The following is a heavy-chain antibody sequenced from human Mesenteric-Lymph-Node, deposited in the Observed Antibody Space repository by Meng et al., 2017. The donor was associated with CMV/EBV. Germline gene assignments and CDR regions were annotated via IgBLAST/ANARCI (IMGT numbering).Heavy chain of an antibody. V-gene: IGHV4-34*01. J-gene: IGHJ5*02. D-gene: IGHD2-15*01. CDR3: ARERGWTRNWFDP. CDR1: GESFSGYY. CDR2: VNHSGST. Sequence: GSLRLSCAVYGESFSGYYWSWIRQPPGKGLEWVGEVNHSGSTNYNPSPKRRVTISADTSNNQFSLMLNSVTAADTAVYYCARERGWTRNWFDPWGQGTLVTVSS.